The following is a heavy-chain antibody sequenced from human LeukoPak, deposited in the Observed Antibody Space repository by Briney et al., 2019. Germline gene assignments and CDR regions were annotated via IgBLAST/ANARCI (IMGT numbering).Heavy chain of an antibody. CDR2: AYGDGTDK. Sequence: GGSLRLSCAASGFTFNRYGMHWVRQAPGKGLEWVAVAYGDGTDKYYADSVKGRFTISKDLSQNRLYMQMNSLRAEDAAMYYCATGGRFYNDLWGQGTLVTVSS. D-gene: IGHD1-1*01. CDR3: ATGGRFYNDL. V-gene: IGHV3-33*01. J-gene: IGHJ4*02. CDR1: GFTFNRYG.